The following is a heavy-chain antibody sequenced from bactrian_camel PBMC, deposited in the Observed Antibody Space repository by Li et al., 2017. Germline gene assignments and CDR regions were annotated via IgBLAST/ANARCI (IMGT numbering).Heavy chain of an antibody. CDR1: GYTYNRNC. CDR3: AARRHGECYFWANNWSRATWYDH. V-gene: IGHV3S68*01. D-gene: IGHD8*01. Sequence: QVQLVESGGGSVQAGGSLRLSCAASGYTYNRNCMAWFRQTPGKERQSVARLYFGTTYSTTDYADSVKGRFTLSQDNNKRTLYLQMNSLKPEDTAMYYCAARRHGECYFWANNWSRATWYDHWGQGTQVTVS. CDR2: FGTTYSTT. J-gene: IGHJ4*01.